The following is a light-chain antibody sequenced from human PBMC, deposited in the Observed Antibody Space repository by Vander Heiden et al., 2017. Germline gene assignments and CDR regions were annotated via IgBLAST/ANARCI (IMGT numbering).Light chain of an antibody. CDR3: CSYAGQEVV. J-gene: IGLJ2*01. CDR1: SSDVGGYNY. Sequence: QSALTQPRSVSGSPGQSVTISCTGTSSDVGGYNYVSWYQQHPGKAPKLMIYDVSKRPSGVPDRCSGSKSGNTASLTISGLQAEDEADYYCCSYAGQEVVFGGGTKLTVL. V-gene: IGLV2-11*01. CDR2: DVS.